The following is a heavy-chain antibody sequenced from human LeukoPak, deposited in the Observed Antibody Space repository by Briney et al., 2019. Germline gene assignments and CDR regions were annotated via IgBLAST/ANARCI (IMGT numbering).Heavy chain of an antibody. Sequence: GGSLGLSCAASGFTFDDYAMHWVRQAPGKGLEWVSLISGDGGSTYYGDSVKGRFTISRDNSKNSLYLQMNSLGTEDTALYYCAKDSSGYYYVFQHWGQGTLVTVSS. CDR1: GFTFDDYA. V-gene: IGHV3-43*02. D-gene: IGHD3-22*01. CDR2: ISGDGGST. J-gene: IGHJ1*01. CDR3: AKDSSGYYYVFQH.